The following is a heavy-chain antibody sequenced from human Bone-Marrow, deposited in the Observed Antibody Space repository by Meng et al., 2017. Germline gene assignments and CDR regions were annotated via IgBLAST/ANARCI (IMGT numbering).Heavy chain of an antibody. CDR2: ISGGGSST. D-gene: IGHD1-26*01. CDR1: GFTFSSYA. Sequence: EVLLLESGGGLVQPGGSLRLSCAASGFTFSSYAMTWVRQAPGKGLEWISGISGGGSSTHYADSVKGRFTISRDNSNNTLYLQVSGLRAEDTAVYYCAKIHSGSYFSYFDYWGQGTLVTVSS. CDR3: AKIHSGSYFSYFDY. J-gene: IGHJ4*02. V-gene: IGHV3-23*01.